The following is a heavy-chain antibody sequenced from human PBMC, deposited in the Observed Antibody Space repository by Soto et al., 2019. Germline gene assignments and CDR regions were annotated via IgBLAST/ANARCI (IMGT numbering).Heavy chain of an antibody. CDR1: GYTFTSYA. D-gene: IGHD1-1*01. CDR3: ARRTTGTYYYYGMDV. J-gene: IGHJ6*02. Sequence: QVQLVQSGAEVKKPGASVKVSCKASGYTFTSYAMHWVRQAPGQRLEWMGWINAGNGNTKYSQKFQGRVTITRDTSASTAYMELSSLRSEDTAVYYCARRTTGTYYYYGMDVCGQGTTVTVSS. CDR2: INAGNGNT. V-gene: IGHV1-3*01.